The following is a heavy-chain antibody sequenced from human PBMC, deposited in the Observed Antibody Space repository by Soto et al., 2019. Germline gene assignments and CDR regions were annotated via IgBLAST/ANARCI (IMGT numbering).Heavy chain of an antibody. J-gene: IGHJ6*03. CDR2: ISAYNGNT. CDR3: ARARDYDFSSRRLPYYYYYMDV. V-gene: IGHV1-18*01. CDR1: GYTFTTKG. D-gene: IGHD3-3*01. Sequence: QVQLVQSGAEVKKPGASVKVSCKASGYTFTTKGISWVRQAPGQGLEGMGWISAYNGNTNNAQKLQGRVTMTTDTPTSTAYMELRSLRSDDTAVYYCARARDYDFSSRRLPYYYYYMDVWGKGTTVTVSS.